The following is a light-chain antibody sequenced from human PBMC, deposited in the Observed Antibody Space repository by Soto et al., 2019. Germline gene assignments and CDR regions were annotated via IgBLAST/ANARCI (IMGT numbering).Light chain of an antibody. V-gene: IGKV3-20*01. CDR1: QSVSSSY. CDR2: GAS. J-gene: IGKJ4*01. CDR3: QQYGSSPS. Sequence: EIVLTQSPCTLSLSPGEGATLSCRASQSVSSSYLAWHQQQPGQAPRLLIYGASSRATGLPDLFSGSGWGTYFTLTISRLEPEDFAVYYCQQYGSSPSFGGGPKVEIK.